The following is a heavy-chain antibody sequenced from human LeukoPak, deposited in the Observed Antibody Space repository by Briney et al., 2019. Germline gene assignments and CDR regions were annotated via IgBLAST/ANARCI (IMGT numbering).Heavy chain of an antibody. CDR3: ARGALRYFDWLPSPNWFDP. Sequence: SETLSLTCAVYGGSFSGYYWSWIRQPPGKGLEWIGEINHSGSTNYNPSLRSRVTISVDTSKNQFSLKLSSATAADTAVYYCARGALRYFDWLPSPNWFDPWGQGTLVTVSS. D-gene: IGHD3-9*01. CDR1: GGSFSGYY. CDR2: INHSGST. V-gene: IGHV4-34*01. J-gene: IGHJ5*02.